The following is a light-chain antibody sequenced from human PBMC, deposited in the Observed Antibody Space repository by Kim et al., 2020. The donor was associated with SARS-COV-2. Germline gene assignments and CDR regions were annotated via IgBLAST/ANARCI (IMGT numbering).Light chain of an antibody. Sequence: DIQMTQSPSSLSASVGDRVTITCRASQSITSYLTWYQHKPEKAPKLLIYAASSLQSGVPSRFSGSGSGTDFTLTISSLQPVDFATYYCQQSYSIPQTFGGGTTVDIK. V-gene: IGKV1-39*01. CDR2: AAS. CDR1: QSITSY. J-gene: IGKJ4*01. CDR3: QQSYSIPQT.